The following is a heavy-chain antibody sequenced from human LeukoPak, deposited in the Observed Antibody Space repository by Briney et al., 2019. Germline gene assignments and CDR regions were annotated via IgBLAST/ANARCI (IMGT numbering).Heavy chain of an antibody. CDR3: GRWLQSRFYFDY. J-gene: IGHJ4*02. V-gene: IGHV1-18*01. CDR1: GYTFTSYG. D-gene: IGHD5-24*01. CDR2: ISAYNGDT. Sequence: ASVKVSCKASGYTFTSYGISWVRQAPGQGLEWMGWISAYNGDTKYAQKLQGRVTKTTDTSTSTAYMELRSLRSDDTAVYYCGRWLQSRFYFDYWGQGTLVTGSS.